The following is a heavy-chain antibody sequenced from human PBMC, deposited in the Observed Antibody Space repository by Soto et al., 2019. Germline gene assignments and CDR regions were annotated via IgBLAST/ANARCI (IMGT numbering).Heavy chain of an antibody. Sequence: QVHLVESGGGVVQPGRSLRLSCAASGFTFSRYGMHWVRQAPGEGLEWMAVIVTDGSNRDHADSVKGRFTISRDNSKNTLYLQMNNLRAEDTAMYYCARDDDYEGNGFDYWGQGPLVTVSS. V-gene: IGHV3-33*01. CDR3: ARDDDYEGNGFDY. CDR2: IVTDGSNR. CDR1: GFTFSRYG. D-gene: IGHD3-22*01. J-gene: IGHJ4*02.